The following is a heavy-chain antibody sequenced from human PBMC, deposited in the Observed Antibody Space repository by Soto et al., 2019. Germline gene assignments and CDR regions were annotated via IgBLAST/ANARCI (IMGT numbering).Heavy chain of an antibody. J-gene: IGHJ6*02. CDR2: IIPIFGTA. D-gene: IGHD6-6*01. CDR1: GGTFSSYA. Sequence: GASVKVSCKASGGTFSSYAISWVRQAPGQGLEWMGGIIPIFGTANYAQKFQGRVTITADESTSAAYMELSSLRSEDTAVYYCARPYSSSSYYYYGMDVWGQGTTVTVSS. V-gene: IGHV1-69*13. CDR3: ARPYSSSSYYYYGMDV.